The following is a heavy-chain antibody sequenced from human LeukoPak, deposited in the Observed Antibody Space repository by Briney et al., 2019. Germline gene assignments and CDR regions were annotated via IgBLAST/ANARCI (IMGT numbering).Heavy chain of an antibody. CDR2: ISSSSSYI. Sequence: PGGSLRLSCAASGFTFSSYSMNWVRQAPGKGLEWVSSISSSSSYIYYADSVKGRFTISRDNAKNSLYLQMNSLRAEDTAVYYCARARDIGQQLAREQTLFDYWGQGTLVTVSS. J-gene: IGHJ4*02. CDR3: ARARDIGQQLAREQTLFDY. D-gene: IGHD6-13*01. CDR1: GFTFSSYS. V-gene: IGHV3-21*01.